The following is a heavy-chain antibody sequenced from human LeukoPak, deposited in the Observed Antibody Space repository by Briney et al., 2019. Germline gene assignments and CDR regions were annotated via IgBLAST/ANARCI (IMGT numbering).Heavy chain of an antibody. CDR2: IYSGGST. J-gene: IGHJ4*02. Sequence: GGSLRLSCAASGFTVSDNYVSWVRQAPGKGLEWVSVIYSGGSTYYADSVKGRFTISRDNSKNTLYLQMNSLRAEDTAVYYCARDFMATITDYWGQGTLVTVSS. CDR3: ARDFMATITDY. D-gene: IGHD5-24*01. CDR1: GFTVSDNY. V-gene: IGHV3-66*01.